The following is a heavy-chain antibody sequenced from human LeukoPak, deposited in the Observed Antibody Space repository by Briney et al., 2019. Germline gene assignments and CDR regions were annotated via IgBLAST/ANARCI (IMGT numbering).Heavy chain of an antibody. D-gene: IGHD3-10*01. CDR2: ISSHSDYI. CDR3: AKRPRGNYLDPFDY. V-gene: IGHV3-21*04. Sequence: GGSLRLSCAASGFTFSSYSMNWVRQAPGKGLDWVSSISSHSDYIIYSDSVKGRVTISRDNAKDSLYLQMNSLRAEDTAVYYCAKRPRGNYLDPFDYWGQGTLVTVSS. J-gene: IGHJ4*02. CDR1: GFTFSSYS.